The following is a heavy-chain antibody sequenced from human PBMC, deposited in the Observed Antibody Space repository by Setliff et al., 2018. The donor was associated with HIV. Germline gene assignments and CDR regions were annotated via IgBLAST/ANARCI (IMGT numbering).Heavy chain of an antibody. D-gene: IGHD1-1*01. Sequence: GSSVKVSCKASGYTFTDYYMHWVRQAPGQGLEWMGWINPKNGGTNSALKFQGRVTMTRDTSISTAYMELRRLRSDDTAVYYCARDGGGTGDYYYYYMNVCAKGTTVTVSS. V-gene: IGHV1-2*02. CDR2: INPKNGGT. J-gene: IGHJ6*03. CDR3: ARDGGGTGDYYYYYMNV. CDR1: GYTFTDYY.